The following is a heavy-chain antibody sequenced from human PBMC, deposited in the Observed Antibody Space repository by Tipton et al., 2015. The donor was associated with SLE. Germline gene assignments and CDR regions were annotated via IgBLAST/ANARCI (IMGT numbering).Heavy chain of an antibody. CDR1: GFTFSSYN. V-gene: IGHV3-21*01. CDR2: ISYESSYI. CDR3: ARAGIRGEFYYDY. J-gene: IGHJ4*02. Sequence: SLRLSCAAFGFTFSSYNMYWVRQAPGKGLEWVSSISYESSYIYYADAVRGRFTISRDNAENSVYLQMHSLRAEDTAVYFCARAGIRGEFYYDYWGQGTLVTVSS. D-gene: IGHD3-10*01.